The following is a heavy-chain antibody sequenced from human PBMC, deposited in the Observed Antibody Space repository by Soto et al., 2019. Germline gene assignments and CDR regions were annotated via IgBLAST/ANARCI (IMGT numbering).Heavy chain of an antibody. CDR3: ARAMDISGYQHPDY. CDR2: INAANGNT. D-gene: IGHD3-22*01. Sequence: QVQLVQSGAEEKKPGASVKVSCKASGYTFTSYAMHWVRQPPGQRLEWMGWINAANGNTKYSQKFQDRVTITRDTSASTAYMELSSLSSEDTALYYCARAMDISGYQHPDYWGQGTLVSVSS. CDR1: GYTFTSYA. J-gene: IGHJ4*02. V-gene: IGHV1-3*05.